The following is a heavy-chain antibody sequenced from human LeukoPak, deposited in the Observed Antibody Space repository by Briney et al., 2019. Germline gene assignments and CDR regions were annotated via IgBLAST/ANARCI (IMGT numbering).Heavy chain of an antibody. V-gene: IGHV4-38-2*02. D-gene: IGHD2-8*01. CDR2: IYHSGST. J-gene: IGHJ4*02. CDR3: ARGRCTNGVCYGLDY. CDR1: GYSISSGYY. Sequence: SETLSLTCTVSGYSISSGYYWGWIRQPPGKGLEWIGSIYHSGSTYYNPSLKSRVTISVDTSENQFSLKLSSVTAADTAVYYCARGRCTNGVCYGLDYWGQGTLVTVSS.